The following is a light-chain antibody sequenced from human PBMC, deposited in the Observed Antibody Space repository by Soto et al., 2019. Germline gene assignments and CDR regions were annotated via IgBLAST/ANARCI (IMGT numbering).Light chain of an antibody. CDR1: QSVNIN. Sequence: EIVMTQSPATLSVSPGERATLSCRASQSVNINLAWYQQKPGQAPRLLIYGTSTRATGVPARFSGSGSGTEFTLTISSLQSEDFAVYYCQQYHHWPPITFGQGTRLEIK. V-gene: IGKV3-15*01. CDR3: QQYHHWPPIT. CDR2: GTS. J-gene: IGKJ5*01.